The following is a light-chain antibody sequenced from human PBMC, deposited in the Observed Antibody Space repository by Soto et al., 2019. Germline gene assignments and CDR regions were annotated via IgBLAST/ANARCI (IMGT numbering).Light chain of an antibody. CDR1: QSVSSSY. CDR2: GAS. Sequence: EIVLTQSPGTLSLSPGERATLSCKASQSVSSSYLAWYQRKPGQAPRLLIYGASSRATGIPDRFSGSGSGTDFTLIISRLEPEDFAVYYCQQYGSSPRTFGQGTKVDI. V-gene: IGKV3-20*01. CDR3: QQYGSSPRT. J-gene: IGKJ1*01.